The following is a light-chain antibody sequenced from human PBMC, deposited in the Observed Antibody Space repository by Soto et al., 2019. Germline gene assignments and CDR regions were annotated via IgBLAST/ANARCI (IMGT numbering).Light chain of an antibody. CDR2: GNS. J-gene: IGLJ2*01. V-gene: IGLV1-40*01. CDR3: QSYDSSRSGVV. Sequence: QSVLTQPPSVSGAPGQRVTISCTGCSSNIGAGYDVHWYQQLPGTAPKLLIFGNSNRPSGVPDRFSGSKSGTSASLAIAGLQAEDEADYYCQSYDSSRSGVVFGGGTKLTVL. CDR1: SSNIGAGYD.